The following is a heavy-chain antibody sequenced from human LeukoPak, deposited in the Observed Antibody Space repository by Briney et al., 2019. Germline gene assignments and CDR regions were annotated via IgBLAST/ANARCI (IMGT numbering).Heavy chain of an antibody. V-gene: IGHV4-4*02. CDR2: IYHSGST. D-gene: IGHD2-15*01. Sequence: SETLSLTCAVSGGSISSSNWWSWVRQPPGKGLEWIGEIYHSGSTNYNPSLKSRVTISVDKSKNQFSLKLSSVTAADTAVYYCARESVVVVAAIVSRRYYYYGMDVWGQGTTVTVSS. J-gene: IGHJ6*02. CDR3: ARESVVVVAAIVSRRYYYYGMDV. CDR1: GGSISSSNW.